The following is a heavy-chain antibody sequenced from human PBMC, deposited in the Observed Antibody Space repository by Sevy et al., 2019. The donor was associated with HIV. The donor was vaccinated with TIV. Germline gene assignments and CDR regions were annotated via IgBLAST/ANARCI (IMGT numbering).Heavy chain of an antibody. D-gene: IGHD2-15*01. J-gene: IGHJ4*02. CDR2: IYISGST. V-gene: IGHV4-4*07. CDR3: ARGPQSCNSVSCYSALS. CDR1: GGSISDYY. Sequence: SETLSLTCTVSGGSISDYYWTWIRQPAGKGLEWLGRIYISGSTEYNPSLKSRVSMSLDTSNTTFSLKLTSMTAADTAVYYCARGPQSCNSVSCYSALSWGQGILVTVSS.